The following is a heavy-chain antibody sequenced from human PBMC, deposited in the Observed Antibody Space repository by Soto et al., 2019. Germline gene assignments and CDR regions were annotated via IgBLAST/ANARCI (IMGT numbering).Heavy chain of an antibody. CDR3: AKNPAGMYSSAWSQSFDF. V-gene: IGHV3-23*01. CDR1: GFTFSAFA. CDR2: IVGSGGRT. Sequence: GGSLRLSCAASGFTFSAFALSWVRQAPGEGLEWVSGIVGSGGRTYYADSVKGRFTISRDNSKNTVYLQMSSLRAEDTAMYYCAKNPAGMYSSAWSQSFDFWGQGTQVTVSS. D-gene: IGHD3-22*01. J-gene: IGHJ4*02.